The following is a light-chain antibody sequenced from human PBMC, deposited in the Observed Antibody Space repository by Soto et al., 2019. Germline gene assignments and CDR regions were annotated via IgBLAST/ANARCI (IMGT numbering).Light chain of an antibody. Sequence: QSVLTQPASVSGSPGQSITISCTGTSSDVGSYNLVSWYQQPPGKAPKLMIYEGSKRPSGVSSHFSGSKSGNTASLTISGLQAEDEADYYCCSYAGSSTVVFGGGTKVTVL. J-gene: IGLJ3*02. CDR2: EGS. V-gene: IGLV2-23*01. CDR3: CSYAGSSTVV. CDR1: SSDVGSYNL.